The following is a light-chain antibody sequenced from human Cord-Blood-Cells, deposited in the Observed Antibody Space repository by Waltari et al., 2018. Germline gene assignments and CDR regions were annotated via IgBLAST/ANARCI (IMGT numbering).Light chain of an antibody. V-gene: IGKV3-15*01. CDR1: QSVSSN. J-gene: IGKJ1*01. CDR3: QQYNNWPPWT. Sequence: EIVMTQSPATLSVSPGERAPLPCRASQSVSSNLAWYQQKPAPSPRLLIYGAPTRATGIPARFSGSGSGTEFTLTISSLQSEDFAVYYCQQYNNWPPWTFGQGTKVEIK. CDR2: GAP.